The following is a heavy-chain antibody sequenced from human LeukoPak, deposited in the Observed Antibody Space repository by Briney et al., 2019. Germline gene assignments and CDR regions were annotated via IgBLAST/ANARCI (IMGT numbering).Heavy chain of an antibody. D-gene: IGHD3-22*01. CDR2: ISYDGSNK. J-gene: IGHJ4*02. CDR1: AFTFSYYA. V-gene: IGHV3-30-3*01. CDR3: ARGPKYYYDDSAYYYGYFDY. Sequence: QPGRSLRLSCAASAFTFSYYAMHWVRQAPGKGLEWVAVISYDGSNKYYADSVKGRFTISRDSSKNTRYLQMNSLRSGDTAVYYCARGPKYYYDDSAYYYGYFDYWGQGTLVTVSS.